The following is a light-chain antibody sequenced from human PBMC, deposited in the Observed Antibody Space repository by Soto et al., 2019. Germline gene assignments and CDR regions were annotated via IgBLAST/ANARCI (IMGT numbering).Light chain of an antibody. CDR1: QSVSSD. J-gene: IGKJ2*01. V-gene: IGKV3-11*01. CDR2: DAS. CDR3: QQRGNWPPYT. Sequence: EIVLTQSPATLSLSPGERATLSCRASQSVSSDLAWYQQKPGQAPRLLIYDASNRATGIPARFSGSWSGTDFTLTISSLEPEDLAVYYCQQRGNWPPYTFGHGTKREIK.